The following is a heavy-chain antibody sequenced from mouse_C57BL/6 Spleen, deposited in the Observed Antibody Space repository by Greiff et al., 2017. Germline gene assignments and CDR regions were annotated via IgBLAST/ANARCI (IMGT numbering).Heavy chain of an antibody. CDR2: IYPGDGDT. Sequence: VQLQQSGPELVKPGASVKISCKASGYAFSSSWMNWVKQRPGKGLEWIGRIYPGDGDTNYNGKFKGKATLTADKSSSTAYMQLSSLTSEDSAVYFCAREGYYSGAMDYWGQGTSVTVSS. D-gene: IGHD2-1*01. J-gene: IGHJ4*01. CDR1: GYAFSSSW. CDR3: AREGYYSGAMDY. V-gene: IGHV1-82*01.